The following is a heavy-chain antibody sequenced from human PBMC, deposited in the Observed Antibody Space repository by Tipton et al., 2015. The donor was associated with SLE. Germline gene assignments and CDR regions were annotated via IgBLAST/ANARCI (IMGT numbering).Heavy chain of an antibody. CDR1: GFTFSDYY. J-gene: IGHJ4*02. Sequence: SLRLSCAASGFTFSDYYMSWIRQAPGKGLEWVSYISSSSSYTNYADSVKGRFTISRDNAKNSLYLQMNSLRAEDTAVYYCARDVRGSPTPDYWGQGTLVTVSS. CDR3: ARDVRGSPTPDY. D-gene: IGHD3-16*01. CDR2: ISSSSSYT. V-gene: IGHV3-11*05.